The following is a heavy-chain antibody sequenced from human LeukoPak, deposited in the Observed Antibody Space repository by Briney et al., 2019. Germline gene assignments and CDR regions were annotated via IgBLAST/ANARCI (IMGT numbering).Heavy chain of an antibody. Sequence: MRGESLKISCKGSGYSFTSYWIGWVRQMPGKGLEWMGIIYPGDSDTRYSPSFQGQVTISADKSISTAYLQWSSLKASDTAMYYCASSSLRGLMVYGYWGQGTLVTVSS. CDR2: IYPGDSDT. D-gene: IGHD2-8*01. CDR3: ASSSLRGLMVYGY. V-gene: IGHV5-51*01. J-gene: IGHJ4*02. CDR1: GYSFTSYW.